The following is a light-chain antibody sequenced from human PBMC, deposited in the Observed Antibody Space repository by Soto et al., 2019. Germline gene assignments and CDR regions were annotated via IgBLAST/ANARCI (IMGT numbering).Light chain of an antibody. Sequence: DIQITQTHSSVSASVGDRVTTPCRASRDIGDRLAWFRHKPGKAPQLLIQTASTLVRETPSRFSGSGSGTDFLLTINSLQPEDFAAYYCLQASTFPRTFGQGTKVDIK. CDR2: TAS. V-gene: IGKV1-12*01. J-gene: IGKJ1*01. CDR1: RDIGDR. CDR3: LQASTFPRT.